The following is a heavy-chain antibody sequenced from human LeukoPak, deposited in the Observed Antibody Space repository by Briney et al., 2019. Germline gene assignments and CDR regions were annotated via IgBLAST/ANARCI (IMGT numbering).Heavy chain of an antibody. CDR1: GGSFSGYY. D-gene: IGHD6-13*01. V-gene: IGHV4-34*01. CDR2: INHSGST. J-gene: IGHJ4*02. Sequence: SETLSLTCAVYGGSFSGYYWSWIRQPPGKGLEWIEEINHSGSTNYNPSLKSRVTISVDTSKNQFSLKLSSVTAADTAVYYCARVGAGQQLDYWGQGTLVTVSS. CDR3: ARVGAGQQLDY.